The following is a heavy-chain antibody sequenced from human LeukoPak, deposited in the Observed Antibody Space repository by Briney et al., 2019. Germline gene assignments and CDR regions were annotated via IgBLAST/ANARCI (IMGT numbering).Heavy chain of an antibody. D-gene: IGHD3-9*01. CDR3: ARDQGYYDILTGYSVHYYYYYMDV. V-gene: IGHV1-69*06. CDR2: IIPIFGTA. CDR1: GGTFSSYA. Sequence: SVKVSCKASGGTFSSYAISWVRQAPGQGLEWMGGIIPIFGTANYAQKFQGRVTITADKSTSTAYMELRSLRSDDTAVYYCARDQGYYDILTGYSVHYYYYYMDVWGKGTTVTISS. J-gene: IGHJ6*03.